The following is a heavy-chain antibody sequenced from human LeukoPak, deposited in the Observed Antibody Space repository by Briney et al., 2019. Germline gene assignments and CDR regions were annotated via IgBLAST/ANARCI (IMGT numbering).Heavy chain of an antibody. J-gene: IGHJ4*02. V-gene: IGHV3-30-3*01. CDR3: ARGESSSPHFDY. CDR2: ISYDGSNK. D-gene: IGHD6-6*01. Sequence: GGSLRLSCAASGFTFSSYAMHWVRQAPGKGLKWVAVISYDGSNKYYADSVKGRFTISRDNSKNTLYLQMNSLRAEDTAVYYCARGESSSPHFDYWGQGTLVTVSS. CDR1: GFTFSSYA.